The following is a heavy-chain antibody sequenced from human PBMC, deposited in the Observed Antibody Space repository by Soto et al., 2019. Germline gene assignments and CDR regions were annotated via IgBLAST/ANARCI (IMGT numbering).Heavy chain of an antibody. Sequence: QVQLQQWGAGLLKPSETLSLTCAVYGGSFSGYYWSWIRQPPGKGLECIGEINHSGSTNYNPSLKSRVTISVDTSKNQFSLKLSSVTAADTAVYYCARGRRVYGAELYYYYYYMDVWGKGTTVTVSS. V-gene: IGHV4-34*01. CDR3: ARGRRVYGAELYYYYYYMDV. J-gene: IGHJ6*03. D-gene: IGHD4-17*01. CDR2: INHSGST. CDR1: GGSFSGYY.